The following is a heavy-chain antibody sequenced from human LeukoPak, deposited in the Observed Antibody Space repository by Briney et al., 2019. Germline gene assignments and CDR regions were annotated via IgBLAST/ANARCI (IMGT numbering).Heavy chain of an antibody. V-gene: IGHV4-59*01. Sequence: SETLSLTCTVSGGSISSYYWSWLRQPPGKGLEWIGYIYYSGSTNYNPSLKSRVTISVDTSKNQFSLKLSSVTAADTAVYYCARGHRLWGLPDYWGQGTLVTVSS. CDR2: IYYSGST. CDR3: ARGHRLWGLPDY. CDR1: GGSISSYY. J-gene: IGHJ4*02. D-gene: IGHD3-16*01.